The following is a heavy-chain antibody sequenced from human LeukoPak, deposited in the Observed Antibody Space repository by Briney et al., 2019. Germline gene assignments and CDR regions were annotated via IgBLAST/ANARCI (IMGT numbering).Heavy chain of an antibody. CDR3: ARPYGPNEAFDI. D-gene: IGHD4-17*01. Sequence: EESLKISCKCSGYSFTSYWIAWVRQMPGKGLELMGIIYPGDYDTRYSPSFQGQVTISADKSITTAYLQWSSLKASDTAMYFCARPYGPNEAFDIWGQGTMVTVSS. V-gene: IGHV5-51*01. CDR1: GYSFTSYW. J-gene: IGHJ3*02. CDR2: IYPGDYDT.